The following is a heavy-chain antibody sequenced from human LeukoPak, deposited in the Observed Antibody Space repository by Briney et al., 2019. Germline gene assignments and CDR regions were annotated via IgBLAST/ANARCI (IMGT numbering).Heavy chain of an antibody. D-gene: IGHD6-19*01. V-gene: IGHV3-23*01. Sequence: GGSLRLSCAASGFTFSSYAMSWVRQAPGKGLECISGFSGSGGSTYYADSVKGRFTISRDNSKNTLYLQMNSLRAEDTAVYYCAKSGLGVSSGWYFWYYYMDVWGKGTTVTVSS. CDR3: AKSGLGVSSGWYFWYYYMDV. CDR1: GFTFSSYA. CDR2: FSGSGGST. J-gene: IGHJ6*03.